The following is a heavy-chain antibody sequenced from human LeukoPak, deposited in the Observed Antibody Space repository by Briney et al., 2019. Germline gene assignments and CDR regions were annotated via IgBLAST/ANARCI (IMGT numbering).Heavy chain of an antibody. CDR1: GFTFSTYN. CDR2: ITSGGTYT. CDR3: ARGHYDILTASYKWTPDY. V-gene: IGHV3-21*06. J-gene: IGHJ4*02. D-gene: IGHD3-9*01. Sequence: PGGSLRLSCAASGFTFSTYNMNWVRQAPGKGLEWVSSITSGGTYTYYPDSVKGRFTTSRDNAKNLLSLQLTSLPAEDTAVYYSARGHYDILTASYKWTPDYWGQGILVTVSS.